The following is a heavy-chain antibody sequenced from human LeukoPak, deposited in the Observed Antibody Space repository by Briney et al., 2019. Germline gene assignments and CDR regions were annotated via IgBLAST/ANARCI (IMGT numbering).Heavy chain of an antibody. Sequence: GGSLRLSCAASGFTFSSYSMNWVRQAPGKGLEWVSFISSTSNYINYADSVKGRFTISRDNAKNSLYLQMNSLRTEDSAVYYCARDRAGTQSWVEFDLWGQGTLVTVSS. CDR1: GFTFSSYS. D-gene: IGHD3-10*01. CDR3: ARDRAGTQSWVEFDL. CDR2: ISSTSNYI. J-gene: IGHJ5*02. V-gene: IGHV3-21*01.